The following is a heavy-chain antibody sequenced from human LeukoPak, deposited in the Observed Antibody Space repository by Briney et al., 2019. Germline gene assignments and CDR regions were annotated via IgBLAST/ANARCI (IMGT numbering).Heavy chain of an antibody. D-gene: IGHD3-10*01. CDR1: EYTFTASY. V-gene: IGHV1-2*02. J-gene: IGHJ6*02. CDR3: ASGRGGGYGLDV. CDR2: INSNSGDT. Sequence: APVSVSCTPSEYTFTASYIHWVRESPGQERQWMGWINSNSGDTEYAQTFQGRVTMARDTSISTCCMDLIGLRSADTGLYYCASGRGGGYGLDVWDPGTTVTVSS.